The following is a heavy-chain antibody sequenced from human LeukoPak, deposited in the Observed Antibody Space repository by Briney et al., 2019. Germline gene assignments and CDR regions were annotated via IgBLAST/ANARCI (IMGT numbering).Heavy chain of an antibody. D-gene: IGHD1-26*01. CDR3: ARDREDEWELHDDAFDI. J-gene: IGHJ3*02. CDR1: GYTFTSYG. Sequence: GASVKVSCKASGYTFTSYGISWVRQAPGQGLEWMGWISAYNGNTNYAQKLQGGVTMTTDTSTSTAYMELRSLRSDDTAVYYCARDREDEWELHDDAFDIWGQGTMVTVSS. CDR2: ISAYNGNT. V-gene: IGHV1-18*01.